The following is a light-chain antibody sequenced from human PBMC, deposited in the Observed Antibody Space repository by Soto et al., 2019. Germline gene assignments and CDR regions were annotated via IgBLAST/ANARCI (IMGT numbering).Light chain of an antibody. CDR1: QSVSTT. CDR2: SAT. J-gene: IGKJ1*01. V-gene: IGKV3-15*01. Sequence: EIVMTQSPVTLSVSPGERATLSCRASQSVSTTLAWYQQKPGQAPRLLIHSATTRATGIPARFSGSGSGTEFTLTISSLQSEEFAVYFCQQYYSWPPKWTFGQGTKVEF. CDR3: QQYYSWPPKWT.